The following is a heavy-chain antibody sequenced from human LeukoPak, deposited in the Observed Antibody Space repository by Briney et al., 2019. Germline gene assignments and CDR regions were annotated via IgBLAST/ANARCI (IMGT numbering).Heavy chain of an antibody. CDR3: ARGGKPDNWFDP. V-gene: IGHV3-53*01. CDR2: IYSGGST. CDR1: GFTFSSYG. J-gene: IGHJ5*02. Sequence: GGSLRLSCAASGFTFSSYGMHWVRQAPGKGLEWVSVIYSGGSTYYADSVKGRFTISRDNSKNTLYLQMNSLRAEDTAVYYCARGGKPDNWFDPWGQGTLVTVSS.